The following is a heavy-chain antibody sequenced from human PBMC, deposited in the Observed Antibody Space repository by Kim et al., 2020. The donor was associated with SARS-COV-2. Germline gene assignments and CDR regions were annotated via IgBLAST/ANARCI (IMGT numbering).Heavy chain of an antibody. D-gene: IGHD6-13*01. CDR1: GGSISSGGYY. V-gene: IGHV4-31*03. CDR2: IYYSGST. J-gene: IGHJ6*02. CDR3: ARMAAAGNNRIYYYYGMDV. Sequence: SETLSLTCTVSGGSISSGGYYWSWIRQHPGKGLEWIGYIYYSGSTYYNPSLKSRVTISVDTSKNQFSLKLSSVTAADTAVYYCARMAAAGNNRIYYYYGMDVWGQGTTVTVSS.